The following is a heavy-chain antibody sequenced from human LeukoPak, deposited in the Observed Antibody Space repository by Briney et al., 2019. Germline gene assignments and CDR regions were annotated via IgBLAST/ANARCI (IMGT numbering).Heavy chain of an antibody. V-gene: IGHV1-18*01. CDR1: GYTFTSYG. J-gene: IGHJ4*02. Sequence: EASVTVSCKASGYTFTSYGISWVRQAPGQGLEWMGWISAYNGNTNYAQKLQGRVTMTTDTSTSTAYMELRSLRSDDTAAYYCARVGYCSGGSCYGGLLDYWGQGTLVTVSS. CDR3: ARVGYCSGGSCYGGLLDY. CDR2: ISAYNGNT. D-gene: IGHD2-15*01.